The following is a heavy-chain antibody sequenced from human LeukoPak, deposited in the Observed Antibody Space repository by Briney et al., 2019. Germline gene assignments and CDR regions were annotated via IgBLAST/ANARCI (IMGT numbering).Heavy chain of an antibody. Sequence: SETLSLTCTVSGGSMSSYYWSWIRQPPGKGLEWIGYIYYSGHTNYNPSLKSRVTISVDTSKNQFSLKLSSVTAADTAVYYCARGWEVPAAIPYYFDYWGQGTLVTVSS. D-gene: IGHD2-2*02. CDR2: IYYSGHT. V-gene: IGHV4-59*01. J-gene: IGHJ4*02. CDR3: ARGWEVPAAIPYYFDY. CDR1: GGSMSSYY.